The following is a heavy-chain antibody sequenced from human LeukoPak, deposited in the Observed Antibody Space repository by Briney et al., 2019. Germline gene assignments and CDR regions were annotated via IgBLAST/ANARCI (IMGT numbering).Heavy chain of an antibody. V-gene: IGHV4-39*01. CDR2: IYYSGST. Sequence: NPSETLSLXCTVSGGSISSSSYYWGWIRQPPVKGLEWIGSIYYSGSTYYNPSLKSRVTISVDTSKNQFSLKLSSVTAADTAVYYCARHGPANWGSLNWFDPWGQGTLVTVSS. J-gene: IGHJ5*02. CDR1: GGSISSSSYY. D-gene: IGHD7-27*01. CDR3: ARHGPANWGSLNWFDP.